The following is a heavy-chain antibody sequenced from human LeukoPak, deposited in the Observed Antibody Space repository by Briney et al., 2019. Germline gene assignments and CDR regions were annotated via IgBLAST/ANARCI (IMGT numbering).Heavy chain of an antibody. D-gene: IGHD5-18*01. J-gene: IGHJ4*02. CDR1: GFTFSSYA. CDR2: ISGSGGST. Sequence: GGSLRLSCAASGFTFSSYAMSWVRQAPGKGLEWVSAISGSGGSTYYADSVKGRFTISRDNSKNTLYLQMNSLRAEDTAVYYCAKDSLTYGYSYGSFDYWGQGTLVTVSS. CDR3: AKDSLTYGYSYGSFDY. V-gene: IGHV3-23*01.